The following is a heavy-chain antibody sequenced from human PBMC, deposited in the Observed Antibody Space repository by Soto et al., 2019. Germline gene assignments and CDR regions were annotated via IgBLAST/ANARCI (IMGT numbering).Heavy chain of an antibody. CDR2: INPSSGAT. J-gene: IGHJ3*02. V-gene: IGHV1-2*02. Sequence: ASVKVSCKVYEETFTGYFMHWVRQAPGQGFEWMGWINPSSGATHETENIQGRVTMTRDTSITTGYVDLTRLRSDDTAVDFCVREGRSNGNDDQAFDIWGQGTMVTVSS. D-gene: IGHD1-20*01. CDR1: EETFTGYF. CDR3: VREGRSNGNDDQAFDI.